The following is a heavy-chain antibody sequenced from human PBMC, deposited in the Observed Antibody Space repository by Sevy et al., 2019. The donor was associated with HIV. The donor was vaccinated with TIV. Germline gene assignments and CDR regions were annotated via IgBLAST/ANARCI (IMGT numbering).Heavy chain of an antibody. Sequence: GGSLRLSCVASGFSFSSYGMHWVRQAPGKGLEWVALISYHGTNKYYGDSVRGRFTVSRDNSRNTLYLQMDSLRAEDTAVYYCAKISEGYIQIRYPPDYWGQGTLVTVSS. D-gene: IGHD5-18*01. J-gene: IGHJ4*02. CDR3: AKISEGYIQIRYPPDY. V-gene: IGHV3-30*18. CDR2: ISYHGTNK. CDR1: GFSFSSYG.